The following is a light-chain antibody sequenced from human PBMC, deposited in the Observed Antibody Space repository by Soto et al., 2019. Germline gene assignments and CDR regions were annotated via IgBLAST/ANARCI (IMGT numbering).Light chain of an antibody. Sequence: DSVMTQYPLSLPVTPGEPASISFRSSKILLHSNGYNYLDWYLQKPGQSPQLLIYLGSNRDSGVPDRFSGSGSGTDGTLKISRVEAEDVGVYYFMRALHNALPFGGGTKVEL. CDR2: LGS. CDR3: MRALHNALP. V-gene: IGKV2-28*01. CDR1: KILLHSNGYNY. J-gene: IGKJ4*01.